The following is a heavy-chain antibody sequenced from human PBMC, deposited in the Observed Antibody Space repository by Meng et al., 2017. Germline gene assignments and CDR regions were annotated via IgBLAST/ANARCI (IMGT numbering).Heavy chain of an antibody. Sequence: GESLKISCAASGFTFSSFGMHWVRQAPGKGLEWVAVIWYDGSNKYYADSVKGRFTISRDNSKNTLYLQMNSLRAEDTAVYYRARDDSYIVYWGQGTLVTVSS. CDR1: GFTFSSFG. D-gene: IGHD3-16*02. CDR2: IWYDGSNK. J-gene: IGHJ4*02. CDR3: ARDDSYIVY. V-gene: IGHV3-33*01.